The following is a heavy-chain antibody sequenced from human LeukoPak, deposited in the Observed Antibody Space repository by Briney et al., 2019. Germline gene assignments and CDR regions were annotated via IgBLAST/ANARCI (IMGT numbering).Heavy chain of an antibody. Sequence: TLSLTCTVSGGSISSGGYYWSWIRQHPGKGLEWIGYIYYSGSTYYNPSLKSRVTISVDTSKNQFSLKLTSVTAADTAVYFCARAGGFFSPFGYWGQGTLVTVSS. CDR1: GGSISSGGYY. J-gene: IGHJ4*02. V-gene: IGHV4-31*03. D-gene: IGHD3-3*01. CDR3: ARAGGFFSPFGY. CDR2: IYYSGST.